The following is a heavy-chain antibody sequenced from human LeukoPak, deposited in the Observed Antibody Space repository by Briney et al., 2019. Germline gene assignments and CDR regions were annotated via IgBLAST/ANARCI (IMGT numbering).Heavy chain of an antibody. J-gene: IGHJ4*02. V-gene: IGHV1-46*01. Sequence: ASVKDTFQATGYTYTRYYRNWVRQAPGQGLEWMGIINPSGGSTSYAQKFQGRVTMTRDTSTSTVYMELSSLRSEDTVVYYCARDTATIFPPYVPHDLGDLWGRGTLVTVSS. CDR3: ARDTATIFPPYVPHDLGDL. CDR2: INPSGGST. CDR1: GYTYTRYY. D-gene: IGHD3-10*01.